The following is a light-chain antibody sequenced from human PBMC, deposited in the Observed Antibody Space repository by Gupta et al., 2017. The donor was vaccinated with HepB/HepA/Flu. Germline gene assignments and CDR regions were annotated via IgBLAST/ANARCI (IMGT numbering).Light chain of an antibody. J-gene: IGKJ4*01. CDR3: VQGTHWPLT. CDR1: QNLLFSDGNTF. Sequence: DVVLTQSPLSLPVTLGQSASISCRSSQNLLFSDGNTFLHWFQQRPVQSPRRLIYRVSNRDSGVPDRFSGSGSGTDFTLEISRVEAEDVGVYDCVQGTHWPLTFGGGTKVEIK. V-gene: IGKV2-30*01. CDR2: RVS.